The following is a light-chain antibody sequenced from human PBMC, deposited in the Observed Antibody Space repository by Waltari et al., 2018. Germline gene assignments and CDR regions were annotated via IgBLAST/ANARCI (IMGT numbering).Light chain of an antibody. V-gene: IGKV2-30*01. CDR1: QSLVSSDGNTY. CDR2: DPF. CDR3: QQYGPSPWT. Sequence: DVVMTQSPLSLPVILGQPASISCRSSQSLVSSDGNTYFNWFQQRPGQAPRLLMSDPFTRATGIPDRFRGSGSGTDFTLTITRLEPEDFAVYFCQQYGPSPWTFGQGTRVEFK. J-gene: IGKJ1*01.